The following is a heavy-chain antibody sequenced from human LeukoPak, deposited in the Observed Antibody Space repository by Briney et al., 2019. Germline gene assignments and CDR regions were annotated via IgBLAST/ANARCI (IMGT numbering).Heavy chain of an antibody. CDR3: ARVANGNRSGWRFFDY. V-gene: IGHV4-59*01. CDR2: IYYSGST. J-gene: IGHJ4*02. D-gene: IGHD6-19*01. CDR1: GGSISSYY. Sequence: SETLALTCTVSGGSISSYYWSWIRQPPGRGLEWIGYIYYSGSTNYNPSLKSRVTISVDTSKNQFSLKLSSVTAADTAVYYCARVANGNRSGWRFFDYWGQGTLVTVSS.